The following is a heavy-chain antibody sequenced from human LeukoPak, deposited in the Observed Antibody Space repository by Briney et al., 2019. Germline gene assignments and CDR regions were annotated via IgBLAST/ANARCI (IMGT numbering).Heavy chain of an antibody. D-gene: IGHD6-19*01. V-gene: IGHV4-30-4*01. J-gene: IGHJ6*04. CDR2: IYYSGST. CDR3: ARVRGSGWYYYYYGMDV. CDR1: GGSISSGDYY. Sequence: PSETLSLTCSVSGGSISSGDYYWSWIRQPPGKGLEWIGYIYYSGSTYYNPSLKSRVTISVDTSKNQFSLKLSSVTAADTAVYYCARVRGSGWYYYYYGMDVWGKGTTVTVSS.